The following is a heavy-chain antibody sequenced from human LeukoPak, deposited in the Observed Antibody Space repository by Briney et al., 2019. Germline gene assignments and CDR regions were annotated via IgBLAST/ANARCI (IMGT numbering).Heavy chain of an antibody. CDR3: ARGETSGPLRAFDI. CDR1: GGSISSYY. CDR2: IYYSGST. V-gene: IGHV4-59*12. J-gene: IGHJ3*02. Sequence: SETLSLTCTVSGGSISSYYWSWIRQPPGKGLEWIGYIYYSGSTNYNPSLKSRVTISVDTSKNQFSLKLSSVTAADTAVYYCARGETSGPLRAFDIWGQGTMVTVSS. D-gene: IGHD6-25*01.